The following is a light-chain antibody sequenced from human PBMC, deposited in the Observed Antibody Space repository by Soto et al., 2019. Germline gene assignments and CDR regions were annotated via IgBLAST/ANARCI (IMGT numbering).Light chain of an antibody. Sequence: DIQMTQSPSSLSASVGDRVTITCRASQRVSTYLNWYQQKPEKAPKLLIYAASSLQSGVPSRFSGSGSGTDFTLTISSLQPEDFAVYYCQHCQPYGDSPPLTFGGGTKVEIK. V-gene: IGKV1-39*01. CDR2: AAS. J-gene: IGKJ4*01. CDR3: QHCQPYGDSPPLT. CDR1: QRVSTY.